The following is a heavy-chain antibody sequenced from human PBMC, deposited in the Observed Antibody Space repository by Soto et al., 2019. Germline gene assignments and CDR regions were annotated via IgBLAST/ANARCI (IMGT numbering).Heavy chain of an antibody. CDR1: GFTFSSYD. CDR3: ARAARDGYNYYDY. Sequence: GGSLRLSCAASGFTFSSYDMHWVRQATGKGLEWVSAIGPAGNTYYPGSVKGRFTISRENAKNSLYLQMNSLRAEDTAVYYCARAARDGYNYYDYWGQGTLVTVSS. V-gene: IGHV3-13*01. CDR2: IGPAGNT. D-gene: IGHD5-12*01. J-gene: IGHJ4*02.